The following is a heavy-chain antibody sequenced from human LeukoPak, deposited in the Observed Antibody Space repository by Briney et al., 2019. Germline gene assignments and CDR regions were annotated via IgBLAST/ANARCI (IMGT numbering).Heavy chain of an antibody. CDR1: GDSISGYY. CDR2: INHSGSP. CDR3: ARGESELGY. V-gene: IGHV4-34*01. J-gene: IGHJ4*02. Sequence: PAGTLSLTCTVSGDSISGYYWSWIRQPPRKGLEWIGEINHSGSPNYNPSLKSRVTISVDTSKNQFSLKLSSVTAADTAVYYCARGESELGYWGQGTLVT. D-gene: IGHD1-26*01.